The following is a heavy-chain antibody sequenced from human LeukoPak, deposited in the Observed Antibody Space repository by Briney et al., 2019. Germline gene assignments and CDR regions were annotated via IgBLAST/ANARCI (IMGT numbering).Heavy chain of an antibody. CDR2: ISGSGGSA. CDR1: GFTFSSYA. CDR3: ARPGAARHPFDY. Sequence: GGSLRLSCAASGFTFSSYAMSWIRQAPGKGLEWVSAISGSGGSAYYADSVKGRFTISRDNSKNTLYLQMNSLRAEDTAVYYCARPGAARHPFDYWGQGTLVTVSS. V-gene: IGHV3-23*01. J-gene: IGHJ4*02. D-gene: IGHD6-6*01.